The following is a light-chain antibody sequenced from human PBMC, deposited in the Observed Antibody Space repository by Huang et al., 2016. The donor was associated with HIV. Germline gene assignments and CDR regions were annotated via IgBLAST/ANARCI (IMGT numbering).Light chain of an antibody. Sequence: ETVMTQSPATLSVSPGERATLSCRASQSVSSDLAWYQQRPGQSPRLLIYGALNRPTGIPARFSGSGSGAEFILTISSLQSEDFAIYYCQQYNNRPWTFGQGTKVEIK. CDR1: QSVSSD. CDR3: QQYNNRPWT. V-gene: IGKV3-15*01. J-gene: IGKJ1*01. CDR2: GAL.